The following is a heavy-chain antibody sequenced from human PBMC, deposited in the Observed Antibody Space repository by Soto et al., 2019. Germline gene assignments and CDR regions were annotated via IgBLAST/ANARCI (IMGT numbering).Heavy chain of an antibody. D-gene: IGHD1-26*01. CDR3: ARSGVWEPRDY. CDR2: ISAYNGNT. J-gene: IGHJ4*02. CDR1: GYTFTSYG. V-gene: IGHV1-18*01. Sequence: QVQLVQSGAEVKKPGASVKVSCKASGYTFTSYGISWVRQAPGQGLEWMGWISAYNGNTNSAQKLQGRVTMTTDTSTSPAHTELRSLRSDDTAVYSCARSGVWEPRDYWGQGTLVTVSS.